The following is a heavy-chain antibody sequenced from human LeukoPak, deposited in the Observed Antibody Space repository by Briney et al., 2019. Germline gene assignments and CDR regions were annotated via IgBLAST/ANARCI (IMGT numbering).Heavy chain of an antibody. CDR2: IYYSGST. Sequence: SETLSLTCTVSGGSISSYYWSWIRQPPGKGLEWIGYIYYSGSTNYNPSLKSRVTISVDTSKNQFSLKLSSVTAADTAVYYCARDYYDSSGYMAGDAFDIWGQGTMVTVSS. J-gene: IGHJ3*02. V-gene: IGHV4-59*12. CDR3: ARDYYDSSGYMAGDAFDI. D-gene: IGHD3-22*01. CDR1: GGSISSYY.